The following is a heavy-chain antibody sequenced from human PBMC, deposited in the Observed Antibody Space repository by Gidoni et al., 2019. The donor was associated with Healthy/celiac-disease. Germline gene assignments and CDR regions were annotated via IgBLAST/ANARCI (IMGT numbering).Heavy chain of an antibody. CDR1: GFAFSSYA. CDR2: ISGSGGST. V-gene: IGHV3-23*01. J-gene: IGHJ4*02. D-gene: IGHD2-21*02. Sequence: EVQLLESGGGLVQPGGSLRLSCAASGFAFSSYAMSWVRQAPGKGLEWVSAISGSGGSTYYADSVKGRFTISRDNSKNTLYLQMNSLRAEDTAVYYCAKDNPAYCGGDCYSTYSEWGQGTLVTVSS. CDR3: AKDNPAYCGGDCYSTYSE.